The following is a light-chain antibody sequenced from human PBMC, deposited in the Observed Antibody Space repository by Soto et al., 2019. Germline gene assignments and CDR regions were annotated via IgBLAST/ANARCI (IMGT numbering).Light chain of an antibody. CDR2: EVS. CDR1: SSDVGGYNY. Sequence: QSVLTQPPSASGSPGQSVTISCTGTSSDVGGYNYVSWYQQHPGKAPKLMIYEVSKRPSGVPDRFSGSKSGNTASLTVSGLQAEDEADYYYSSYAGSNNPPFVFGTGTKVTVL. CDR3: SSYAGSNNPPFV. J-gene: IGLJ1*01. V-gene: IGLV2-8*01.